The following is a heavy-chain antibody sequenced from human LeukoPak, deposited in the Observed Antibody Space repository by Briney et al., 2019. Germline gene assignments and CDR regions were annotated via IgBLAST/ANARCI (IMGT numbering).Heavy chain of an antibody. CDR1: GFTFDDYA. Sequence: GGSLRLSCAASGFTFDDYAMHWVRHAPGKGLEWVSGISWNSGSIGYADSVKGRSTISRDNAKNSLYLQMNSLRAEDTALYYCAKDRYSSSWYYFDYWGQGTLVTVSS. D-gene: IGHD6-13*01. J-gene: IGHJ4*02. CDR3: AKDRYSSSWYYFDY. CDR2: ISWNSGSI. V-gene: IGHV3-9*01.